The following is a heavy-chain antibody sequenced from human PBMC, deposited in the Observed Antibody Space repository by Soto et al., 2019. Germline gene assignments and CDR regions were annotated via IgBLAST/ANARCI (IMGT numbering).Heavy chain of an antibody. CDR1: GFTFSSYA. CDR3: AKALGATYNFYYYGMDV. J-gene: IGHJ6*02. CDR2: ISGSGGST. D-gene: IGHD1-26*01. V-gene: IGHV3-23*01. Sequence: GGSLRLSCAASGFTFSSYAMSWVRHAQGKGLEWVSAISGSGGSTYYADSVKGRFTISRDNSKNTRYLQMTSLRAEDTAVYYCAKALGATYNFYYYGMDVWGQGTTVTVSS.